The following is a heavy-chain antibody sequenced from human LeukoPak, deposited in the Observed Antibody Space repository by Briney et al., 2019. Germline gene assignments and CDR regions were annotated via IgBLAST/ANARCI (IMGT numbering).Heavy chain of an antibody. D-gene: IGHD1-26*01. CDR1: GFTFSSSA. V-gene: IGHV3-23*01. CDR3: ARAYVVGATFDY. J-gene: IGHJ4*02. CDR2: ITGSDDKT. Sequence: SGGSLRLSCAASGFTFSSSAMTWVRQAPGKGLQWVSTITGSDDKTYYADSVKGRFTISRDFSKNMVHLHMNSLRVEDTAIYYCARAYVVGATFDYWGQGTLVTVSS.